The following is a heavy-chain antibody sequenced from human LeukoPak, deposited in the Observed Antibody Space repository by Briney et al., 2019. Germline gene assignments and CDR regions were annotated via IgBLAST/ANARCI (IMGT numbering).Heavy chain of an antibody. D-gene: IGHD2-15*01. J-gene: IGHJ4*02. CDR1: GFTFSSHG. V-gene: IGHV3-33*01. CDR3: ARGPASSFDY. Sequence: GGSLRLSCAASGFTFSSHGMHWVRQAPGKGLEWVAVIWYDGSKRYYADSVKGRFTISRDDPKNTLYLQMNSLRDEDTAIYYCARGPASSFDYWGQGTLVTVSS. CDR2: IWYDGSKR.